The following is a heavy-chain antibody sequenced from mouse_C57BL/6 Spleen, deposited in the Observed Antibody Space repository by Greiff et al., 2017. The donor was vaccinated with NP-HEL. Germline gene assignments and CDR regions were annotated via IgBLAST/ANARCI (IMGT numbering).Heavy chain of an antibody. CDR1: GYTFTEYT. CDR3: ARHESPHDGYYHYSYAMDY. V-gene: IGHV1-62-2*01. D-gene: IGHD2-3*01. CDR2: FYPGSGSI. Sequence: QVHVKQSGAELVKPGASVKLSCKASGYTFTEYTIHWVKQRSGQGLEWIGWFYPGSGSIKYNEKFKDKATLTADKSSSTVYMELSRLTSEDSAVYFCARHESPHDGYYHYSYAMDYWGQGTSVTVSS. J-gene: IGHJ4*01.